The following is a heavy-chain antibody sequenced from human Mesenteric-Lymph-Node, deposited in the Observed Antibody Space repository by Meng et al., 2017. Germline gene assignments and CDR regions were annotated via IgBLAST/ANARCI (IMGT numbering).Heavy chain of an antibody. CDR3: VRGITQGVDY. V-gene: IGHV1-8*01. Sequence: QVQLVQSGAEVKEPGASVKVSCKASGYIFSNLDINWVRQAAGQGLEWMGWMSPKSGDTGYAQKFQGRVTMTRDTSINTAYMELSSLRSEDTGLYFCVRGITQGVDYWGQGTLVTVSS. J-gene: IGHJ4*02. CDR1: GYIFSNLD. CDR2: MSPKSGDT.